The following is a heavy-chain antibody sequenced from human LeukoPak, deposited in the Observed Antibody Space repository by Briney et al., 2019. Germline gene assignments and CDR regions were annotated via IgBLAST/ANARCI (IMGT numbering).Heavy chain of an antibody. V-gene: IGHV4-59*01. J-gene: IGHJ6*03. CDR1: GGSISSYY. CDR3: ARVGALDFWSGYYYMDV. D-gene: IGHD3-3*01. CDR2: IYYSGST. Sequence: SETLSLTCTVSGGSISSYYWSWIRQPPGKGLEWIGYIYYSGSTNYNPSLKSRVTISVDTSKNQFSLKLSSVTAADTAVYYCARVGALDFWSGYYYMDVWGKGTTVTVSS.